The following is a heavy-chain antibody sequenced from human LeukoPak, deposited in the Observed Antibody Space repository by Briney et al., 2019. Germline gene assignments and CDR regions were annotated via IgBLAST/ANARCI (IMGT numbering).Heavy chain of an antibody. CDR3: AKCRSAPLVGTITKSWIDY. Sequence: PGGSLRLSCAASGFTFSNYAMNCVRQSRGGGLEWVSTIRGSGGSTYCGDSVKGRLSISRDNSENTLSLNMKPERCEDSALYYCAKCRSAPLVGTITKSWIDYWGQGTLVTVSS. V-gene: IGHV3-23*01. J-gene: IGHJ4*02. CDR1: GFTFSNYA. D-gene: IGHD1-26*01. CDR2: IRGSGGST.